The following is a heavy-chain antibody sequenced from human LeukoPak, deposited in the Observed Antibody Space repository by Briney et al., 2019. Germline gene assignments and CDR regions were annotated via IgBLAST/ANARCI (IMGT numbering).Heavy chain of an antibody. CDR1: GFTFSTYS. Sequence: GGSLRLSCAASGFTFSTYSMNWVRQAPGKGLEWVSYIRSSDGAIAYADSVKGRFTISRDDAKKSLYLQMNSLRDEDTAVYYCARDRDWAFDYWGQGTLITVSS. CDR2: IRSSDGAI. J-gene: IGHJ4*02. CDR3: ARDRDWAFDY. V-gene: IGHV3-48*02. D-gene: IGHD3-9*01.